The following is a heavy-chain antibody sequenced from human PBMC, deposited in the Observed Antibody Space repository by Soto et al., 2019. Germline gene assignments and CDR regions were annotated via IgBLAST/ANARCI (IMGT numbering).Heavy chain of an antibody. J-gene: IGHJ6*02. Sequence: PSQTLSLTCAISGDSVSSNSAAWNWIRQSPSRGLEWLGRTYYRSKWYNDYAVSVKSRITINPDTSKNQFSLQLNSVTPEDTAVYYCAREVITGTPYYYYGMDVWGQGTTVTVSS. V-gene: IGHV6-1*01. CDR1: GDSVSSNSAA. D-gene: IGHD1-20*01. CDR2: TYYRSKWYN. CDR3: AREVITGTPYYYYGMDV.